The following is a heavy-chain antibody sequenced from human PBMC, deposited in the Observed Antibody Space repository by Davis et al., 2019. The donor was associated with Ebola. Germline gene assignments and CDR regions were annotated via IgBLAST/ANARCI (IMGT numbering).Heavy chain of an antibody. CDR1: GYTFTNYY. V-gene: IGHV1-46*01. D-gene: IGHD3-22*01. Sequence: ASVKVSCKASGYTFTNYYMHWVRQAPGQGLEWMGMINPNDGRTIYAQKFQGRVTMTRDTSTSTVYMELRSLRSEDTAVYYCARAIYYYDSSGYSDYWGQGTLVTVSS. J-gene: IGHJ4*02. CDR2: INPNDGRT. CDR3: ARAIYYYDSSGYSDY.